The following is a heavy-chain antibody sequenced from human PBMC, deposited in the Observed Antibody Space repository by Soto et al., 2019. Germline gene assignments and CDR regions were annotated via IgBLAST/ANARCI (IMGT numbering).Heavy chain of an antibody. J-gene: IGHJ6*02. D-gene: IGHD6-13*01. Sequence: ASVKVSCKASGYTFTSYAMHWVRQAPGQRLEWMGWINAGNGNTKYSQKFQGRVTITRDTSASTAYMELSSLRSEDTAVYYCARDQDSSSWYGNYYYYGMDVWGQGTRVTVSS. CDR2: INAGNGNT. CDR3: ARDQDSSSWYGNYYYYGMDV. CDR1: GYTFTSYA. V-gene: IGHV1-3*01.